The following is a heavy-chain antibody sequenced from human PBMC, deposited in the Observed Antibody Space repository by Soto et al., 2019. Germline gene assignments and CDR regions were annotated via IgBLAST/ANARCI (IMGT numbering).Heavy chain of an antibody. Sequence: GGSLRLSCASSGFTFSTYTMNWVRQAPGKGLEWVSSINGRGNYIYYAESVKGRFTISRDNAKNSLYLQMDRLRAEDTALYYCVREDGKVGANSAFDYWGLGALVTVSS. CDR1: GFTFSTYT. CDR3: VREDGKVGANSAFDY. D-gene: IGHD1-26*01. V-gene: IGHV3-21*01. CDR2: INGRGNYI. J-gene: IGHJ4*02.